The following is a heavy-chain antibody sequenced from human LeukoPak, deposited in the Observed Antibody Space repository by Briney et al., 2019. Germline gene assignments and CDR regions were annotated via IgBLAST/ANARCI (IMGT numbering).Heavy chain of an antibody. D-gene: IGHD1-26*01. CDR2: FDPEDGET. CDR3: ATGLVGATRGDFDY. V-gene: IGHV1-24*01. J-gene: IGHJ4*02. CDR1: GYTLTELS. Sequence: ASVKVSCKVSGYTLTELSMHWVRQAPGKGLEWMGGFDPEDGETVYAQKFQGRVTMTEDTSTDTAYMELSSLRSEDTAVYYCATGLVGATRGDFDYWGQGTLVTVSS.